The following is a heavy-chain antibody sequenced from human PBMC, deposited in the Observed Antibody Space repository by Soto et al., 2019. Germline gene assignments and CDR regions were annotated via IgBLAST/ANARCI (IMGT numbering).Heavy chain of an antibody. CDR3: ASGVDSSSWYEAWDAFDI. D-gene: IGHD6-13*01. V-gene: IGHV1-69*13. CDR1: GGTFSSYA. J-gene: IGHJ3*02. CDR2: IIPIFGTA. Sequence: GASVKVSCKASGGTFSSYAISWVRQAPGQGLEWMGGIIPIFGTANYAQKFQGRVTITADESTSTAYMELSSLRSEDTAVYYCASGVDSSSWYEAWDAFDIWGQGTMVTVSS.